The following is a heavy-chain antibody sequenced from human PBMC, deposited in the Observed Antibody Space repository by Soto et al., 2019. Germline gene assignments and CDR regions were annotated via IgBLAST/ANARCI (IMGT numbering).Heavy chain of an antibody. CDR2: IYRTGST. CDR3: ASRDPGTSVDY. J-gene: IGHJ4*02. CDR1: GGSFTSNNW. Sequence: SETLSLTCAVSGGSFTSNNWWTWVRQPPGQGLEWIGEIYRTGSTNYNPSLKSRVTITLDKSEKQISLKVTSLTAADTAVYYCASRDPGTSVDYWGQGTLVTVSS. D-gene: IGHD1-7*01. V-gene: IGHV4-4*02.